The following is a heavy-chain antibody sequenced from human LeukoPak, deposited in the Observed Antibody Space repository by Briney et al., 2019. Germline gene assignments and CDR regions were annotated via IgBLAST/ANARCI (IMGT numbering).Heavy chain of an antibody. CDR1: GFTFSSYA. D-gene: IGHD6-19*01. CDR3: AKVGEHSSGWYGGVIISAPPNNWFDP. Sequence: PGGSLRLSCAASGFTFSSYAMSWVRQAPGKGLEWVSAISGSGGSTYYADSVKGRFTISRDNSKNTLYLQMNSLRAEDTAVYYCAKVGEHSSGWYGGVIISAPPNNWFDPWGQGTLVTVSS. V-gene: IGHV3-23*01. J-gene: IGHJ5*02. CDR2: ISGSGGST.